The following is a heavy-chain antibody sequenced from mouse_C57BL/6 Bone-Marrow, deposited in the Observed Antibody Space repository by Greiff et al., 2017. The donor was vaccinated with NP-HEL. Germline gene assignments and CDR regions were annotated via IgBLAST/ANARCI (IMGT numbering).Heavy chain of an antibody. CDR2: INPNNGGT. V-gene: IGHV1-26*01. CDR1: GYTFTDYY. CDR3: ARGGNLHWDY. D-gene: IGHD2-1*01. Sequence: VQLQQSGPELVKPGASVKISCKASGYTFTDYYMNWVKQSHGKSLEWIGDINPNNGGTSYNQKFKGKATLTVDKSSSTAYMKLRRLTSEDSAVYYCARGGNLHWDYWGQGTTLTVSS. J-gene: IGHJ2*01.